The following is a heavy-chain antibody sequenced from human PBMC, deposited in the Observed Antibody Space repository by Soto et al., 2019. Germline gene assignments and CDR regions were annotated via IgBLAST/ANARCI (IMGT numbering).Heavy chain of an antibody. CDR1: GFTFSSYG. J-gene: IGHJ4*02. Sequence: GGSLRLSCAASGFTFSSYGMHWVRQAPGKGLEWVAVISYDGSNKYYADSVKGRFTISRDNSKNTLYLQMNSLRAEDTAVYYCAKDSAWEEVETLFDYWGQGTLVTVSS. V-gene: IGHV3-30*18. CDR3: AKDSAWEEVETLFDY. CDR2: ISYDGSNK. D-gene: IGHD1-26*01.